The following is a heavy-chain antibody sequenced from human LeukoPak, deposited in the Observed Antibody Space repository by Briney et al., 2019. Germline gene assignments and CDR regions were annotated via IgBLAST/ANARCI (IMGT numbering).Heavy chain of an antibody. D-gene: IGHD6-19*01. J-gene: IGHJ4*02. V-gene: IGHV3-23*01. CDR1: GFTFSSYA. Sequence: GGSLRPSCAASGFTFSSYAMSWVRQAPGKGLEWVSAISGSGGGTYYADSVKGRFTISRDNSKNTVYLQMNSLSTEDTAVYYCAKTTTGYSSGRYPGWPVDYWGQGTLVTVSS. CDR3: AKTTTGYSSGRYPGWPVDY. CDR2: ISGSGGGT.